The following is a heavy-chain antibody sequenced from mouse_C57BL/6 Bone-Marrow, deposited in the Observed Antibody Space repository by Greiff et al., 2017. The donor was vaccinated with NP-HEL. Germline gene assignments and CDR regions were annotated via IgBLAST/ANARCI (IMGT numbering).Heavy chain of an antibody. CDR1: GFTFSSYG. Sequence: EVMLVESGGDLVKPGGSLKLSCAASGFTFSSYGMSWVRQTPDKRLEWVATISSGGSYTYYPDSVKGRFTISRDNANNTLYLQMSSLKSEDTAMYYCARRDYYGSSLFAYWGQGTLVTVSA. CDR2: ISSGGSYT. CDR3: ARRDYYGSSLFAY. D-gene: IGHD1-1*01. V-gene: IGHV5-6*02. J-gene: IGHJ3*01.